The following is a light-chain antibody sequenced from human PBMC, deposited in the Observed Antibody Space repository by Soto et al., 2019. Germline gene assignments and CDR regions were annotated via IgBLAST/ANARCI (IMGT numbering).Light chain of an antibody. CDR2: RNN. CDR3: AAWDASLSGPV. Sequence: QSVLTQPPSASGTPGQRVTISCSGSSSNIGSNYVYWYQQLPGTAPKLLIYRNNQRPSGVPDRFSGSKSGTSASLAISGRRSEDEAVYYCAAWDASLSGPVFGGGTKVTVL. V-gene: IGLV1-47*01. J-gene: IGLJ2*01. CDR1: SSNIGSNY.